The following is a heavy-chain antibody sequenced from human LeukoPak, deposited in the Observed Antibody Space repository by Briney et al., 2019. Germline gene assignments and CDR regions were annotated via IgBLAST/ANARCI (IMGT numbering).Heavy chain of an antibody. V-gene: IGHV4-34*01. CDR1: GGPFSGYF. CDR2: IHNSGTT. D-gene: IGHD3-10*01. Sequence: SETLSLTCAASGGPFSGYFWTWIRQSSGKGLEWIGEIHNSGTTNYNPSLNSRVTISEDTSKNQFYLNLSSVTAADTAVYYCARRYYYNLGSFPFDFWGQGTLVTVSS. CDR3: ARRYYYNLGSFPFDF. J-gene: IGHJ4*02.